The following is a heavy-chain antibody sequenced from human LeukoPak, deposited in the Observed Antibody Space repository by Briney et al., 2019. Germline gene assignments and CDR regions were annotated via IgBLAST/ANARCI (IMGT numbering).Heavy chain of an antibody. CDR1: GFTFSDYY. CDR3: ARESHDSGPVEMATIDYFDY. D-gene: IGHD5-24*01. CDR2: ISSSSSYT. J-gene: IGHJ4*02. Sequence: GGSLRLSCAASGFTFSDYYMSWIRQAPGKGLEWVSYISSSSSYTNYADSVKGRLTISRDNAKNSLYLQMNSLRAEDTTVYYCARESHDSGPVEMATIDYFDYWGQGTLVTVSS. V-gene: IGHV3-11*05.